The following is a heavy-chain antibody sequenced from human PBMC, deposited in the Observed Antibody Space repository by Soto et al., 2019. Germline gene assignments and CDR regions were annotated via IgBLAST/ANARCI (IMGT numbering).Heavy chain of an antibody. CDR2: ISGSGGSGRG. V-gene: IGHV3-23*01. Sequence: EVQLLESGGGLVQPGGSLRLSCVGSGFSFRKYAMNWVRQAPGKGLEWVSGISGSGGSGRGFYADPVKGRFTISRDNSNSTLYLQMDSLRGEDTAVYYCAKDSTVTTSLYFYYYGFDVWGQGTTVTVSS. J-gene: IGHJ6*02. CDR3: AKDSTVTTSLYFYYYGFDV. CDR1: GFSFRKYA. D-gene: IGHD4-17*01.